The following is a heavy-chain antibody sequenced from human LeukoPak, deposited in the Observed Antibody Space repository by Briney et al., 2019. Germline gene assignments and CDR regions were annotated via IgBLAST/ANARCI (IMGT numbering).Heavy chain of an antibody. Sequence: TGGSLRLSCAASGFTFSSYEMNWVRQAPGKGLEWVSYISSSGSTIYYADSVKGRFTISRDNAKSSLYLQMNSLRAEDTAVYYCATLNVVVTALRDYWGQGTLVTVSS. CDR3: ATLNVVVTALRDY. V-gene: IGHV3-48*03. D-gene: IGHD2-21*02. CDR2: ISSSGSTI. J-gene: IGHJ4*02. CDR1: GFTFSSYE.